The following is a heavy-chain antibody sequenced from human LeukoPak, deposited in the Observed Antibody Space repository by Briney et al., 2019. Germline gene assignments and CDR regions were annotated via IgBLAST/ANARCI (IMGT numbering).Heavy chain of an antibody. CDR3: ARVRSGIGVVVAAANWFDP. J-gene: IGHJ5*02. CDR1: GCSFTCYY. V-gene: IGHV1-2*02. D-gene: IGHD2-15*01. CDR2: INPNSGGT. Sequence: ASVKVSCKASGCSFTCYYMHWVRQAPGQGLEWMGWINPNSGGTNYAQKFQGRVTMTRDTSISTAYMELSRLRSDDTAVYYCARVRSGIGVVVAAANWFDPWGQGTLVTVSS.